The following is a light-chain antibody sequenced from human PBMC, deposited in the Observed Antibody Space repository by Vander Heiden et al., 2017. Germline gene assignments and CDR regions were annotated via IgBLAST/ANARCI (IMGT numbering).Light chain of an antibody. CDR2: ATS. Sequence: IVLTPSLPPLFFSPRGRATLSCQARHCVSSTSLAWYQQKPGQAPRLLIYATSKRATGIPDRFSGSGSGTDFTLTITRLEPEDFAVYYCQQHGSSPGLTFGGGTKVEIK. CDR3: QQHGSSPGLT. V-gene: IGKV3-20*01. J-gene: IGKJ4*01. CDR1: HCVSSTS.